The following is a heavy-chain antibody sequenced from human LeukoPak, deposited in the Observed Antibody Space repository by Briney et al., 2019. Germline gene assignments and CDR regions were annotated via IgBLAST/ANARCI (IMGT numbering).Heavy chain of an antibody. Sequence: PGGSLRLSCAASGFIFSSYAMSWVRQAPGKGLEWVSAISGRGASTYYADSVKGRFTISRDNSKDTLYLQMNSLRAEDTAVYYCAKGGAMVRGVMLLDYWGQGTLVSVCS. V-gene: IGHV3-23*01. D-gene: IGHD3-10*01. J-gene: IGHJ4*02. CDR3: AKGGAMVRGVMLLDY. CDR1: GFIFSSYA. CDR2: ISGRGAST.